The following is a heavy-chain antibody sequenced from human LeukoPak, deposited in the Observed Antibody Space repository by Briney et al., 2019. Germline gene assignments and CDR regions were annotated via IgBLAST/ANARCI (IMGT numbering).Heavy chain of an antibody. V-gene: IGHV4-59*01. CDR2: IYYSGST. Sequence: SETLSLTCTVSGGSISSYYWSWIRQPPGKGLEWIGNIYYSGSTNYNPSLKSRVTISVDTSKNQFSLKLSSVTAADTAVYYCARDYGDYFDYWGQGTLVTVSS. CDR3: ARDYGDYFDY. D-gene: IGHD4-17*01. CDR1: GGSISSYY. J-gene: IGHJ4*02.